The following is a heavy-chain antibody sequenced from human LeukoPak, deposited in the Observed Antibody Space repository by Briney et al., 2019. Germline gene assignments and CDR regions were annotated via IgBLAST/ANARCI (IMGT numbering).Heavy chain of an antibody. CDR1: GGSISSGDYY. CDR3: TNLSHGWPGGSFDI. V-gene: IGHV4-30-4*01. J-gene: IGHJ3*02. CDR2: IYYSGSP. D-gene: IGHD6-19*01. Sequence: TSQTLSLTCTVSGGSISSGDYYWSWIRQPPGKGLEWIGYIYYSGSPYYNPSLKSRVTISVDTSKNQLSLKLTSVTAADTAVYYCTNLSHGWPGGSFDIWGQGAMVTVSS.